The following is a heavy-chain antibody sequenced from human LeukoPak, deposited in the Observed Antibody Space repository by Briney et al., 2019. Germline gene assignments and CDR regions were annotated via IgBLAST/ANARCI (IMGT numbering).Heavy chain of an antibody. Sequence: GRSLRLSCAASGFTFDDYAMHWVRQAPGKGLEWVSGISWNSGSIGYADSVKGRFTISRDNAKNSLYLQMNSLRAEDTALYYCAKAYYDILTGYHDAFDIWGQGTMVTVS. D-gene: IGHD3-9*01. CDR1: GFTFDDYA. CDR2: ISWNSGSI. V-gene: IGHV3-9*01. J-gene: IGHJ3*02. CDR3: AKAYYDILTGYHDAFDI.